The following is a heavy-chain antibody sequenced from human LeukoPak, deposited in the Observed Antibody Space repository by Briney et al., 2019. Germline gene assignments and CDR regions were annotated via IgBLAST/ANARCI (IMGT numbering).Heavy chain of an antibody. CDR3: VRQPPGVYDTTQNWFDP. CDR1: GYSFPSYW. D-gene: IGHD3-22*01. Sequence: GESLKISCKVSGYSFPSYWITWVRQVPGKGLEWMGRIAPSDSYTNYNPSIEGHVTMSVEKSITTVYLQWSSLKASDTAMYYCVRQPPGVYDTTQNWFDPWGQGTLVTVSS. V-gene: IGHV5-10-1*01. J-gene: IGHJ5*02. CDR2: IAPSDSYT.